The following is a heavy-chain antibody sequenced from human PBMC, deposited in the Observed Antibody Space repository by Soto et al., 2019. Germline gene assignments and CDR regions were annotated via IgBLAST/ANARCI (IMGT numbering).Heavy chain of an antibody. CDR1: GGSISSYY. J-gene: IGHJ4*02. CDR3: ARGTLTSYFDY. V-gene: IGHV4-59*01. CDR2: FYYSGST. Sequence: SETLSLTCTVSGGSISSYYWSWIRQPPGKGLEWIGYFYYSGSTNYNLSLKSRVTISVDTSKNQFSLKLSSVTAADTAVYYCARGTLTSYFDYWGQGTLVTVSS.